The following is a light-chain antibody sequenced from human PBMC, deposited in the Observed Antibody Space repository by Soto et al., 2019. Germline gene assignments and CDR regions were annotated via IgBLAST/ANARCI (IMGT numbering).Light chain of an antibody. V-gene: IGKV3-15*01. Sequence: EIVMTQSPATLSVSPGERATLSCRASQSVNSNLAWYQQQPGQAPRLLIYGASTRAAGIPARFSGSGSWTEFSLTISSLQSEDFAVYYCQQYNNRPPDTFGQGTKLEIK. CDR3: QQYNNRPPDT. J-gene: IGKJ2*01. CDR1: QSVNSN. CDR2: GAS.